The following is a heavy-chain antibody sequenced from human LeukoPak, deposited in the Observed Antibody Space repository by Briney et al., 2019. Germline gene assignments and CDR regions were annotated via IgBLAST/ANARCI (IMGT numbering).Heavy chain of an antibody. CDR2: IIPIFGTA. CDR3: AGGDDYGGNSIFY. CDR1: GGTFSSYA. D-gene: IGHD4-23*01. J-gene: IGHJ4*02. Sequence: SVRVSCKASGGTFSSYAISWVRQAPGQGLEWMRRIIPIFGTANYAQKFQGRVTITTDESTSTAYMELSSLRSEDTAVYYCAGGDDYGGNSIFYWGQGTLVTVSS. V-gene: IGHV1-69*05.